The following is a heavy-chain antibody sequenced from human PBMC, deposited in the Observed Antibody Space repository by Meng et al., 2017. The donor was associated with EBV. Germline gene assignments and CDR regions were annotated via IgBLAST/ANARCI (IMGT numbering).Heavy chain of an antibody. D-gene: IGHD3-10*01. CDR3: ASESGRGYTPDY. CDR1: GGPFRYYA. J-gene: IGHJ4*02. Sequence: QGHLGTAAAEVKKPGSSVKVSCKTSGGPFRYYAISWVRQAPGQGLEWLGGFLPRLGAPNYAQKFHGRVKITADESTSTHYMDLSSLRSEDTAIYYCASESGRGYTPDYWGQGTLVTVSS. CDR2: FLPRLGAP. V-gene: IGHV1-69*01.